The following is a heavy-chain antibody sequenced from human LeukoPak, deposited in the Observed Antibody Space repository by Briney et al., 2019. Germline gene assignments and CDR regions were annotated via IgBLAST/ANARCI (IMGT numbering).Heavy chain of an antibody. D-gene: IGHD5-18*01. CDR1: GGSISSYY. Sequence: SETPSLTCTVSGGSISSYYWSWIRQPPGQGLEWIGYIYYSGSTNYNPSLKSRVTISVDTSKNQFSLKLSSVTAADTAVYYCARGVGGDTDFDYWGQGTLVTVSS. CDR2: IYYSGST. CDR3: ARGVGGDTDFDY. J-gene: IGHJ4*02. V-gene: IGHV4-59*01.